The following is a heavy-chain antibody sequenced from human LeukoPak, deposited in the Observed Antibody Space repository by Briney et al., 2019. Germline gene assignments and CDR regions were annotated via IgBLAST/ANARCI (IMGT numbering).Heavy chain of an antibody. CDR3: ARQYGRPFDY. J-gene: IGHJ4*02. CDR1: GYTFSSSW. D-gene: IGHD4-17*01. Sequence: GESLQISCKGSGYTFSSSWIGWVRQMPGKGLEGMGIIYPGDSGTRYSPSFEGKVIISADKSINTAYLQWRSLKATDTGMYFCARQYGRPFDYWGQGTLVTVSS. CDR2: IYPGDSGT. V-gene: IGHV5-51*01.